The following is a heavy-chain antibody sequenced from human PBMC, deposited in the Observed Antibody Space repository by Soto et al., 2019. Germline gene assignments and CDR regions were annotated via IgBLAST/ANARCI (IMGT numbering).Heavy chain of an antibody. CDR2: ISSSSSTI. CDR3: ARLYSSSWYLGFDY. CDR1: GFTFSSYS. J-gene: IGHJ4*02. V-gene: IGHV3-48*02. Sequence: GGSLRLSCAASGFTFSSYSMNWVRQAPGKGLEWVSYISSSSSTIYYADSVKGRFTISRDNAKNSLYLQMNSLRDEDTAVYYCARLYSSSWYLGFDYWGQGTLVTVSS. D-gene: IGHD6-13*01.